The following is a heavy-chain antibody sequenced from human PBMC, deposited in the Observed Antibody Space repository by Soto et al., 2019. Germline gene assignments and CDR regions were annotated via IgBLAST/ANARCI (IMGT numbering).Heavy chain of an antibody. D-gene: IGHD4-17*01. V-gene: IGHV4-39*01. CDR3: ARHYAMTTGTVNFNF. CDR1: GGSISSSIYY. Sequence: SETLSLTCTVSGGSISSSIYYWGWIRQPPGKGLEWIGSIYYSGNTYYNASLKSRVTISVDTSKSQFSLKLSSVTAADTAVYYCARHYAMTTGTVNFNFWGQGTLVTVSS. CDR2: IYYSGNT. J-gene: IGHJ4*02.